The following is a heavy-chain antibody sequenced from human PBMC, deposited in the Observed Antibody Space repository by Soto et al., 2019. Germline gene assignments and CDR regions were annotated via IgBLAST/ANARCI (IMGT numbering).Heavy chain of an antibody. V-gene: IGHV1-18*04. D-gene: IGHD5-18*01. CDR2: ISAYNGNT. CDR1: GYTFTSYG. CDR3: ARDRGYSYGDLSYYYGMDV. J-gene: IGHJ6*02. Sequence: ASVKVSCKASGYTFTSYGISWVRQAPGQGLEWMGWISAYNGNTNYAQKLQGRVTMTTDTSTSTAYMELRSLRSDDTAVYYCARDRGYSYGDLSYYYGMDVWGQGTTVTVYS.